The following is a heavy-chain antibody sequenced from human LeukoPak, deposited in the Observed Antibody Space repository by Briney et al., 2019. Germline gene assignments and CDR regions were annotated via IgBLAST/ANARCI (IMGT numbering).Heavy chain of an antibody. Sequence: GGSLRLSCAASGFTFNSYAMHWVRQTPGMGLDWVTFIWYDGSDKYYADSVKGRFTISRDNSKNTLYLQMNNLRPEDTAVYYCAKDSNILTGYYDHWGQGTLVTVSS. CDR1: GFTFNSYA. V-gene: IGHV3-30*02. CDR2: IWYDGSDK. CDR3: AKDSNILTGYYDH. J-gene: IGHJ5*02. D-gene: IGHD3-9*01.